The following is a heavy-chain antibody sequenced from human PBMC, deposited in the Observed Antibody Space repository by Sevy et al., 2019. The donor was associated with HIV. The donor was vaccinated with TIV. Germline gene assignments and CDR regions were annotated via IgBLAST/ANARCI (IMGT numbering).Heavy chain of an antibody. D-gene: IGHD6-19*01. CDR1: GYTFTSYG. Sequence: ASVKVSCKASGYTFTSYGISWVRQAPGQGLEWMGGIIPILGTVNYAQKFQGRVTITADESTKTAYMELSSLRSEDTAVYYWARGGGNGWYYFDYWGQGTTVTVSS. V-gene: IGHV1-69*01. CDR2: IIPILGTV. CDR3: ARGGGNGWYYFDY. J-gene: IGHJ4*03.